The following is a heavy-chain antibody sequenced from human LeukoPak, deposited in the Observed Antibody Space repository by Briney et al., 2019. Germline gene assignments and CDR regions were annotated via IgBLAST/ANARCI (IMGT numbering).Heavy chain of an antibody. Sequence: PGGSLRLSCAASGFSFSSYWMHWVRQAPGKGLVWVSRVNSDGTGTTYADSVEGRFTTSRDNAKNTVYLQMNSLRAEDTAIYYCIRTLIVATSPYMDVWGKGTTVTVSS. CDR2: VNSDGTGT. D-gene: IGHD5-12*01. V-gene: IGHV3-74*01. CDR1: GFSFSSYW. J-gene: IGHJ6*03. CDR3: IRTLIVATSPYMDV.